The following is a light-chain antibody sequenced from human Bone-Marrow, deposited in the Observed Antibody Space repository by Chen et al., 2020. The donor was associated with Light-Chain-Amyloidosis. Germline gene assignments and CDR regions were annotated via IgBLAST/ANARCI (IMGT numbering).Light chain of an antibody. V-gene: IGLV3-25*03. CDR2: RDT. CDR1: DLPTKY. Sequence: SYELTQPPSVSVSPGHTARITCSGDDLPTKYAYWYQQKPGQAPVLVIHRDTGRPSGISERFSGSSSGTTATLTISGVQEEDEADYHCQSADSSGTYEVIFGGGTKLTVL. CDR3: QSADSSGTYEVI. J-gene: IGLJ2*01.